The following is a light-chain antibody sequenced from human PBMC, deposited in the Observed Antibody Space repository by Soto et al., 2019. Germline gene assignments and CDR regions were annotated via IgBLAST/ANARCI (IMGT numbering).Light chain of an antibody. J-gene: IGLJ2*01. V-gene: IGLV1-51*02. CDR1: SSNIGNNF. CDR3: GTWDSNLSVV. Sequence: QSVLTQPPSVSAAPGQKVTISCSGSSSNIGNNFVSWYQHIPGTAPQLVIYENSRRPSGIPDRFSASKSGTSATLDISGLQAGDEADYYCGTWDSNLSVVFGGGTQLTVL. CDR2: ENS.